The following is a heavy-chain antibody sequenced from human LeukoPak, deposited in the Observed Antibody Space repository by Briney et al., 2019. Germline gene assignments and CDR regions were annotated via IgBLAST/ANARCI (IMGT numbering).Heavy chain of an antibody. CDR2: IYYSGST. V-gene: IGHV4-59*01. J-gene: IGHJ4*02. D-gene: IGHD3-22*01. CDR1: GGSISSYY. Sequence: SETLSLTCTVSGGSISSYYWSWIRQPPGKGLEWIGYIYYSGSTNYNPPLKSRVTISVDTSKNQFSLKLSSVTAADTAVYYCARGGLGRLTYYYDSSGYYLAYWGQGTLVTVSS. CDR3: ARGGLGRLTYYYDSSGYYLAY.